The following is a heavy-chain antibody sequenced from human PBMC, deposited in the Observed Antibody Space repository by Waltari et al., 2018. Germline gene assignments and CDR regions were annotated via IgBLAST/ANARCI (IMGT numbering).Heavy chain of an antibody. CDR1: GFTFSSYW. Sequence: EVQLVESGGGLVQPGGSLRLSCAASGFTFSSYWMHWVRQAPGKGLVWVSRINSDGSSTSYADSVKGRFTISRDNAKNTLYLQMNSLRAEDTAVYYCARLSYDQGPAAEEDYWGQGTLVTVSS. J-gene: IGHJ4*02. CDR2: INSDGSST. D-gene: IGHD2-2*01. V-gene: IGHV3-74*01. CDR3: ARLSYDQGPAAEEDY.